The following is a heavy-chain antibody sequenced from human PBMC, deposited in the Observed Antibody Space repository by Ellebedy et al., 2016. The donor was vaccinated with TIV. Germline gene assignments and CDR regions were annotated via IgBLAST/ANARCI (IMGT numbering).Heavy chain of an antibody. CDR2: ISWNSGSI. D-gene: IGHD3-22*01. Sequence: GGSLRLXXAASGFTFDDYAMHWVRQAPGKGLEWVSGISWNSGSIGYADSVKGRFTISRDNAKNSLYLQMNSLRAEDTALYYCAKDILGEYDSQYWGQGTLVTVSS. J-gene: IGHJ4*02. CDR1: GFTFDDYA. V-gene: IGHV3-9*01. CDR3: AKDILGEYDSQY.